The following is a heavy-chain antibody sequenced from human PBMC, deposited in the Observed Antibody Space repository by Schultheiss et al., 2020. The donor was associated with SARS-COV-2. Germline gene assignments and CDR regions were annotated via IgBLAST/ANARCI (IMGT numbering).Heavy chain of an antibody. J-gene: IGHJ6*02. Sequence: GGSLRLSCAASGFTFSTYSMNWVRQAPGKGLEWVSYISRSSRTIYYADSVKGLFTISRDNAKNSLYLQMNSLRAEDTAVYYCARDKRGYDSSGYPDFYYYGMDVWGQGTTVTVSS. CDR2: ISRSSRTI. V-gene: IGHV3-48*04. CDR3: ARDKRGYDSSGYPDFYYYGMDV. D-gene: IGHD3-22*01. CDR1: GFTFSTYS.